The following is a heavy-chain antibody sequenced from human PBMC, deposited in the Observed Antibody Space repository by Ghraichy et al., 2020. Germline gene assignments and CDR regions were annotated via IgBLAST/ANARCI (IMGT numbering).Heavy chain of an antibody. CDR2: ISYDGSNK. D-gene: IGHD2-15*01. CDR1: GFTFSSYA. CDR3: ARDINLYCSGGSCYPGSY. V-gene: IGHV3-30*04. Sequence: GESLNISCAASGFTFSSYAMHWVRQAPGKGLEWVAVISYDGSNKYYADSVKGRFTISRDNSKNTLYLQMNSLRAEDTAVYYCARDINLYCSGGSCYPGSYWGQGTLVTVS. J-gene: IGHJ4*02.